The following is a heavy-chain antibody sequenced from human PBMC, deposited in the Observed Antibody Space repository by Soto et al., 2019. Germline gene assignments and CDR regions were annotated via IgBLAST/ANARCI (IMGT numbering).Heavy chain of an antibody. CDR1: GFTFSSYG. CDR2: ISYDGSNK. V-gene: IGHV3-30*03. Sequence: GGSLRLSCAASGFTFSSYGMRWVRQAPGKGLEWVAVISYDGSNKYYADSVKGRVTMTRNTSISTAYMDLSSLRSEDTAVYYCVRGRGFNYSYYYMGVWGKGITVTVSS. CDR3: VRGRGFNYSYYYMGV. D-gene: IGHD3-10*01. J-gene: IGHJ6*03.